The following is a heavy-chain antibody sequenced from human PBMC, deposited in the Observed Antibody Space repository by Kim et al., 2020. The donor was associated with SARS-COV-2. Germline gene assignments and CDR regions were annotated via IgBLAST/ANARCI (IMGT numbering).Heavy chain of an antibody. V-gene: IGHV4-34*01. J-gene: IGHJ6*02. CDR2: INHSGST. Sequence: SETLSLTCAVYGGSFSGYYWSWIRQPPGKGLEWIGEINHSGSTNYNPTLKSRVTISVDTSTNQFSLKLSSVTAADTAVYYCARGLRYFDWLLYYYGMDVWGRGTPVTDSS. CDR3: ARGLRYFDWLLYYYGMDV. CDR1: GGSFSGYY. D-gene: IGHD3-9*01.